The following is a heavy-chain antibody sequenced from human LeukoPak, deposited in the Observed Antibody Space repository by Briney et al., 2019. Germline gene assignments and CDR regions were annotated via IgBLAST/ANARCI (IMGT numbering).Heavy chain of an antibody. D-gene: IGHD3-22*01. Sequence: ASVKVPCKASGYTFTGYYMHWVRQAPGQGLEWMGWINPNSGGTNYAQKFQGRVTMTRDTSISTAYMELSRLRSDDTAVYYCARVASQYYYDSSGLDYWGQGTLVTVSS. CDR1: GYTFTGYY. CDR2: INPNSGGT. J-gene: IGHJ4*02. CDR3: ARVASQYYYDSSGLDY. V-gene: IGHV1-2*02.